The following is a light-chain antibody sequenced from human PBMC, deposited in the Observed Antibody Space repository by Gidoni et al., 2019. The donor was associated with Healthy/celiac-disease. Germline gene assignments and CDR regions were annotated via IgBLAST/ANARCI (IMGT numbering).Light chain of an antibody. CDR1: QDISNY. J-gene: IGKJ1*01. V-gene: IGKV1-33*01. CDR3: QQYDNLPWT. CDR2: DAS. Sequence: DIKMTQSPSSLSASVGDRVTITCQASQDISNYLNWYQQKPGKAPKLLIYDASNLETGVPSRFSGSGSVTDFTFTISSLQPEDIATYYCQQYDNLPWTFGQGTKVEIK.